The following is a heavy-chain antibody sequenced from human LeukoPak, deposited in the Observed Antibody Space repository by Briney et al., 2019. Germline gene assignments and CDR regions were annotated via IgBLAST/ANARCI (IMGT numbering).Heavy chain of an antibody. J-gene: IGHJ4*02. Sequence: PGGSLRLSCAGSGFTFSSYAMSWVRQAPGKGLEWVSAISGSGGSTYYADSVRGRFTVSRDNSRNTLYLRMNSLRAEDTAVYYCAKDPGGSVGNFDYWGQGTLVTVSS. CDR2: ISGSGGST. V-gene: IGHV3-23*01. CDR3: AKDPGGSVGNFDY. CDR1: GFTFSSYA. D-gene: IGHD4-23*01.